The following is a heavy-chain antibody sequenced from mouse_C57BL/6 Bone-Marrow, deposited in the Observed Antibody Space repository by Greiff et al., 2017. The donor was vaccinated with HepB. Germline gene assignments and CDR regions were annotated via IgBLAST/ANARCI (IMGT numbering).Heavy chain of an antibody. CDR3: APLLRGGFAY. D-gene: IGHD1-2*01. J-gene: IGHJ3*01. Sequence: VQLQQPGAELVKPGASVKLSCKASGYTFTSYWMQWVKQRPGQGLEWIGEIDPSDSYTNYNQKFKGKATLTVDTSSSAAYMQLSSLTSEDSAVYYCAPLLRGGFAYWGQGTLVTVSS. CDR1: GYTFTSYW. CDR2: IDPSDSYT. V-gene: IGHV1-50*01.